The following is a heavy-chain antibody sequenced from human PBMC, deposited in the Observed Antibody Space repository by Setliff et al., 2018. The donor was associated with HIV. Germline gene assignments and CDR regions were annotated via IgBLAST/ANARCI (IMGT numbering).Heavy chain of an antibody. Sequence: SETLSLTCTVSDDSIKSDNYYWSWVRQPAGKGLEWIGRVYITGRIHYNPSLKSRVSLSIDTSKNQFSLNLRSVTAADTAVYYCARDLSPYGSGDPYYYYGMDVWGQGTTVTVS. CDR1: DDSIKSDNYY. D-gene: IGHD3-10*01. CDR3: ARDLSPYGSGDPYYYYGMDV. CDR2: VYITGRI. J-gene: IGHJ6*02. V-gene: IGHV4-61*02.